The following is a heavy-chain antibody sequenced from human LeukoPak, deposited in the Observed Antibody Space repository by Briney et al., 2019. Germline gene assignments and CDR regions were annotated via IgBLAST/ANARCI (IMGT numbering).Heavy chain of an antibody. Sequence: GESLKISCKGSGYRFTDYWIGWVRQMPGKGLEWMGIIYPGDSDTRYIPSFQGQVTISADKSISTAYLQWSSLKASDTAVYYCARRVDSYWFFDYWGQGTLVTVSS. CDR3: ARRVDSYWFFDY. V-gene: IGHV5-51*01. CDR2: IYPGDSDT. CDR1: GYRFTDYW. J-gene: IGHJ4*02. D-gene: IGHD2-8*02.